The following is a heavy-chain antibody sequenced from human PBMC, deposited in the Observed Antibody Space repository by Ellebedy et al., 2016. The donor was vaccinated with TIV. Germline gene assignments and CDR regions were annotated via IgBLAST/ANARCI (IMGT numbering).Heavy chain of an antibody. CDR1: GFTFSSYS. Sequence: GESLKISCAASGFTFSSYSMNWVRQAPGKGLEWVSYISSSISTIYYADSVKGRFTISRDNSKNTLYLQMNSLRAEDTAVYYCARTGLYSPFDYWGQGTLVTVSS. V-gene: IGHV3-48*01. CDR2: ISSSISTI. CDR3: ARTGLYSPFDY. D-gene: IGHD6-13*01. J-gene: IGHJ4*02.